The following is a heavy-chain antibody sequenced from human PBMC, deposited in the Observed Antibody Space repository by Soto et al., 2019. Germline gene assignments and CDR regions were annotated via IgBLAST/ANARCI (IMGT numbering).Heavy chain of an antibody. D-gene: IGHD2-21*02. CDR3: ARVCGGDCHYGMDV. V-gene: IGHV4-31*03. J-gene: IGHJ6*02. CDR2: IYYSGST. Sequence: QVQLQESGPGLVKPSQTLSLTCTVSGGSISSGGYYWTWIRQHPGKGLEWIGYIYYSGSTYYNPSLKSRVTMSVDTSNIQLSLKLSSVTAADTAVYYCARVCGGDCHYGMDVWGQGTTVTVSS. CDR1: GGSISSGGYY.